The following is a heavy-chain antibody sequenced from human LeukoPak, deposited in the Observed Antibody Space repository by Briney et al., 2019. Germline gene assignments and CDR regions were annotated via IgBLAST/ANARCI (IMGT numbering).Heavy chain of an antibody. V-gene: IGHV1-2*02. J-gene: IGHJ4*02. Sequence: ASVKVSCKASGYSFTGYYMHWVRQAPGQGLEWMGWINPNSGGTNYAQKFQGRVTMTRDTSISTAYMELSSLRSDDTAVYYCARDGVGAKTTYDHWGQGTLVTVSS. CDR1: GYSFTGYY. CDR2: INPNSGGT. CDR3: ARDGVGAKTTYDH. D-gene: IGHD1-26*01.